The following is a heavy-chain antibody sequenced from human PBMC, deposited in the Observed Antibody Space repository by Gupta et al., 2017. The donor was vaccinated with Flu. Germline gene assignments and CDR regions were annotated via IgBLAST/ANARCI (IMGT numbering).Heavy chain of an antibody. CDR3: ARQAGSKMPFDY. J-gene: IGHJ4*02. V-gene: IGHV4-59*08. D-gene: IGHD6-19*01. Sequence: QVQLQESGPGLVKPSETLSLSCSVSGGSISRYYWSWIRQSPGQGLEWIGNVYYTGSTNYNPSLKSRVTISVDTSKNQFSLKLSSVTAADTAVYFCARQAGSKMPFDYWGQGTLVTVSS. CDR2: VYYTGST. CDR1: GGSISRYY.